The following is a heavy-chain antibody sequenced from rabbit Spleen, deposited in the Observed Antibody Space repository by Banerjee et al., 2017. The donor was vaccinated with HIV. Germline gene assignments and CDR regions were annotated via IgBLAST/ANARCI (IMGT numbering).Heavy chain of an antibody. CDR1: GIDFSGYY. CDR2: IDNSGST. Sequence: QEQLEESGGDLVKPGASLTLTCTASGIDFSGYYMCWVRQAPGKGPEWIACIDNSGSTWHPSWAKGRFTISKSSSTTVTLQMTSLTAVDTATYFCTRDRVTSGWRGDLWGPGTLVTVS. J-gene: IGHJ4*01. CDR3: TRDRVTSGWRGDL. D-gene: IGHD4-1*01. V-gene: IGHV1S45*01.